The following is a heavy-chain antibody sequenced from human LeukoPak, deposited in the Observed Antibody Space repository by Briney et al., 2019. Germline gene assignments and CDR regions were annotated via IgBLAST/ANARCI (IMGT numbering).Heavy chain of an antibody. CDR3: ATPQYYYDSSAPPPFDY. D-gene: IGHD3-22*01. V-gene: IGHV1-69*05. CDR1: AGTFSRFA. Sequence: GASVKVSCKASAGTFSRFAISWVRQAPGQGLEWMGGIIPIFGTANYAQKFQGRVTITTDESTSTAYMELSSLRSEDTAVYYCATPQYYYDSSAPPPFDYWGQGTLVTVSS. CDR2: IIPIFGTA. J-gene: IGHJ4*02.